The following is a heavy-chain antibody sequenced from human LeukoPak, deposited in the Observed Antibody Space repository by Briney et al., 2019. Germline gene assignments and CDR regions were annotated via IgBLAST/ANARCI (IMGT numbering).Heavy chain of an antibody. CDR1: GRSISSSSYY. CDR3: ARRYCSSTSCYPNWFDP. D-gene: IGHD2-2*01. CDR2: MKDRGNP. V-gene: IGHV4-39*07. Sequence: NTSETRSLTCTVSGRSISSSSYYWSWIRQPPVKGLEWIGEMKDRGNPNYDPSLKGRVTISVDTSKSQFSLKLSSVTAADTAVYYCARRYCSSTSCYPNWFDPWGQGTLVTVSS. J-gene: IGHJ5*02.